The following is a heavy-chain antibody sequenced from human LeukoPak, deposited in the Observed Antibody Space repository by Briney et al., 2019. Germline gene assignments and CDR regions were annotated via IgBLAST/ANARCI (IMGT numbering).Heavy chain of an antibody. CDR3: ARDFDTLTGYESPTYYFDC. Sequence: ASVKVSCKASGYSFSRYGLTWVRQAPGQGLEWMGWTSTYKGNTNYAQKFQGRVTMTTDTSTGTAYIELRSLRSDDTAMYFCARDFDTLTGYESPTYYFDCWGQGTLVTVSS. CDR1: GYSFSRYG. D-gene: IGHD3-9*01. V-gene: IGHV1-18*04. CDR2: TSTYKGNT. J-gene: IGHJ4*02.